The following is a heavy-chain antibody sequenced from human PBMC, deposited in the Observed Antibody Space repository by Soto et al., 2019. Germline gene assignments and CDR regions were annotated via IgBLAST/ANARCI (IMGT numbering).Heavy chain of an antibody. V-gene: IGHV4-31*03. CDR1: GGSISSGGYY. D-gene: IGHD1-7*01. Sequence: SETLSLTCTVSGGSISSGGYYWSWIRQHPGKGLEWIGYIYYSGSTYYNPSLKSRVTISVDTSKNQFSLKLSSVTAADTAVYYCATGEIGYNWNYLPPEKYYYYYMDVWGKGTTVTVSS. CDR3: ATGEIGYNWNYLPPEKYYYYYMDV. J-gene: IGHJ6*03. CDR2: IYYSGST.